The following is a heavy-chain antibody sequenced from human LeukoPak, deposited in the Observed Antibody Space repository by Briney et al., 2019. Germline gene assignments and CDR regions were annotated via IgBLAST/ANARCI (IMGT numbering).Heavy chain of an antibody. CDR2: IDHSGST. Sequence: PSETLSLTCTVSGYSISSGYYWGWIRQPPGKGLEWTGSIDHSGSTYYNPSLKSRITISVDTSKNQFSLKLSSVTAADTAVYYCARIVVVPAAHNWFDPWGQGTLVTVSS. CDR3: ARIVVVPAAHNWFDP. J-gene: IGHJ5*02. D-gene: IGHD2-2*01. V-gene: IGHV4-38-2*02. CDR1: GYSISSGYY.